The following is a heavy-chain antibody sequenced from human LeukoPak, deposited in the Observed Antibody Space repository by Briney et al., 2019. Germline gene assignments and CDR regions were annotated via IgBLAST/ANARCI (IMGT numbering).Heavy chain of an antibody. V-gene: IGHV1-2*02. CDR1: GYTYSDFY. J-gene: IGHJ4*02. CDR2: ITPKSGDT. CDR3: ARVRLADERAWAY. D-gene: IGHD3-3*02. Sequence: EASVKVSCKASGYTYSDFYIHWVRQAPGQGLEYVGWITPKSGDTYSPQRFQGRVTMTRDASIRTAYMELSSLRSDDTAVYFCARVRLADERAWAYWGQGTLVTVSS.